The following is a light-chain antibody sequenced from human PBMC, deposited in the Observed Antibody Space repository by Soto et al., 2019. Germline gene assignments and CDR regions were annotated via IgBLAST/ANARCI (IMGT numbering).Light chain of an antibody. CDR1: QTISSW. CDR2: DAS. J-gene: IGKJ1*01. Sequence: DIQMTQSPSTLSGSVGDRVTITCRASQTISSWLAWYQQKPGKAPKLLIYDASSLESGVPSRFSGRGSGTEFTLTISNLQPDDFATYYCQQYESYSPWTFGQGTKVDI. CDR3: QQYESYSPWT. V-gene: IGKV1-5*01.